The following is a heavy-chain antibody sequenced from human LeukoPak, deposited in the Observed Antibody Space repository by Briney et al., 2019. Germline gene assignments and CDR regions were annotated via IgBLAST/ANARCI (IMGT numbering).Heavy chain of an antibody. CDR3: ARRTTVTTAGRLPFDY. Sequence: GGSLGLSCAASGFTFSSYSMNWVRQAPGKGLEWVSSISSSSSYIYYADSVKGRFTISRDNAKNSLYLQMNSLRAEDTAVYYCARRTTVTTAGRLPFDYWGQGTLVTVSS. CDR2: ISSSSSYI. J-gene: IGHJ4*02. V-gene: IGHV3-21*01. CDR1: GFTFSSYS. D-gene: IGHD4-11*01.